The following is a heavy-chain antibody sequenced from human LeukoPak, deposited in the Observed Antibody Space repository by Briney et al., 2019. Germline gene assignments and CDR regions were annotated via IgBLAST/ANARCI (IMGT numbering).Heavy chain of an antibody. D-gene: IGHD6-19*01. Sequence: PSETLSLTCTVSGGSISRYYWSWIRQAPGQGLEWIANIDYSGNTIYNPALKSRVTMSVDTSKNQFSLNLTSVTAADTAVYYCAREGKLTGYFGGLGFNYWGQGILVTVSS. CDR1: GGSISRYY. CDR2: IDYSGNT. CDR3: AREGKLTGYFGGLGFNY. J-gene: IGHJ4*02. V-gene: IGHV4-59*01.